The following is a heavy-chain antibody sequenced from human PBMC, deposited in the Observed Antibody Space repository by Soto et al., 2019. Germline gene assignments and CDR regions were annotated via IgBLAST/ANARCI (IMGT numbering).Heavy chain of an antibody. V-gene: IGHV3-33*01. Sequence: QVQLVESGGGVVQPGRSLRLSCATSGFTFSGYGMHWVRQAPGKGLEWVAVIWYDGSNKYYADSVKGRFTISRDNSKNTLYLQMNGLIAEDTAVYYCAREGKDIVATIRPYYFDYWGQGTLVTVSS. CDR3: AREGKDIVATIRPYYFDY. CDR2: IWYDGSNK. J-gene: IGHJ4*02. CDR1: GFTFSGYG. D-gene: IGHD5-12*01.